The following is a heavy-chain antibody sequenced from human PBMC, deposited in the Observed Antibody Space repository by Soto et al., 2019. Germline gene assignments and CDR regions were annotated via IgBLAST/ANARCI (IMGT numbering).Heavy chain of an antibody. D-gene: IGHD2-15*01. CDR2: IYTSGST. CDR1: GGSISSYY. Sequence: QVQLQESGPGLVRPSETLSLTCTVSGGSISSYYWSWIRQPAGKGLEWIGRIYTSGSTNYNPSLKSRVTMSVYTSKNQFSLKLSSVTAADTAVYYCARDSCSGGSCYSAYWGQGTLVTVSS. J-gene: IGHJ4*02. CDR3: ARDSCSGGSCYSAY. V-gene: IGHV4-4*07.